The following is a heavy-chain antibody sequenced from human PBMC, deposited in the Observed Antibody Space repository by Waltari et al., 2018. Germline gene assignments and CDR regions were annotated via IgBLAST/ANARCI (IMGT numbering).Heavy chain of an antibody. V-gene: IGHV1-24*01. CDR1: GYTLTELS. CDR3: ATVFSPSRFLTVRPTNWFDP. Sequence: QVQLVQSGAEVKKPGASVKVSCKVSGYTLTELSMHWVRQAPGKGLEWMGGFDPEDGETIYAQKFQGRVTMTEDTSTDTAYMELSSLRSEDTAVYYCATVFSPSRFLTVRPTNWFDPWGQGTLVTVSS. D-gene: IGHD3-10*01. CDR2: FDPEDGET. J-gene: IGHJ5*02.